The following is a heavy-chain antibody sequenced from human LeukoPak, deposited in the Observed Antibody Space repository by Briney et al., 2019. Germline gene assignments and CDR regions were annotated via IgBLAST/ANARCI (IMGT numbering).Heavy chain of an antibody. CDR1: GGSVSSGNYY. CDR2: IYYSGST. J-gene: IGHJ4*02. Sequence: SEALSLTCTVSGGSVSSGNYYWSWTRQPPGRTLEWIGYIYYSGSTNYNPSLKSRVTISVDTSKNQFSLNMSSVTAADTAVYYCARASLALHYWGQGTLITVSS. CDR3: ARASLALHY. V-gene: IGHV4-61*01. D-gene: IGHD3-3*02.